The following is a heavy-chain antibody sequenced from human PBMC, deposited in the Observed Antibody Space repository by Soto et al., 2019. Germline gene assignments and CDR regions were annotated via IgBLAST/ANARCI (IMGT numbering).Heavy chain of an antibody. CDR1: GDSISNFHW. CDR2: IFYSGST. D-gene: IGHD3-10*01. J-gene: IGHJ5*02. V-gene: IGHV4-4*02. Sequence: VQLHESGPGLVKASGTLSLTCAVSGDSISNFHWWTWLRQPPGRGLEWIGEIFYSGSTTYNPSLKSRVTVSADKSTNQFSLNLNSVTAADTAVYYCARDGGEWLQSGVGWFDPWGPGILVIVSS. CDR3: ARDGGEWLQSGVGWFDP.